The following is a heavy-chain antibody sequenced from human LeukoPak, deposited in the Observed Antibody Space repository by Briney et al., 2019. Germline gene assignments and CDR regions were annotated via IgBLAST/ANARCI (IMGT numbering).Heavy chain of an antibody. D-gene: IGHD2-2*02. CDR2: IKQDGSEK. Sequence: GGSLRLSCAASGFTFSSYWMSWVRQAPGKGLEWVANIKQDGSEKYYVDSVKGRFTISRDNAKNSLYLQMNSVRAEDTAVYYCARVSLRGRYCSSTSCYTQLPVFDYWGQGTLVTVSS. J-gene: IGHJ4*02. CDR3: ARVSLRGRYCSSTSCYTQLPVFDY. V-gene: IGHV3-7*01. CDR1: GFTFSSYW.